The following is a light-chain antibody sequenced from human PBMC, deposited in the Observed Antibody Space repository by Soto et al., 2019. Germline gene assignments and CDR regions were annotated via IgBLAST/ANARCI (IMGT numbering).Light chain of an antibody. V-gene: IGKV1-39*01. Sequence: DIQMTQSPSALSASVGERVTITCRASQSISSYLNWYQQKPGKVPKLLIYAASSLQSGVPSRFSGSGSGTDFTLTTSSLQPEDFAVYYCQQHGSSPITFGQGTRREIK. CDR1: QSISSY. J-gene: IGKJ5*01. CDR3: QQHGSSPIT. CDR2: AAS.